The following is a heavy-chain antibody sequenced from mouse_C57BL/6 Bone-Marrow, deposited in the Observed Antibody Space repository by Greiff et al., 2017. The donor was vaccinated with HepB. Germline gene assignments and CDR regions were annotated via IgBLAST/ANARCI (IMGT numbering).Heavy chain of an antibody. CDR1: GYTFTDYY. D-gene: IGHD2-3*01. CDR3: ARRLLRWDWYFDV. V-gene: IGHV1-26*01. J-gene: IGHJ1*03. CDR2: INPNNGGT. Sequence: EVQLQQSGPELVKPGASVEISCKASGYTFTDYYMNWVKQSHGKSLEWIGDINPNNGGTSYNQKFKGKATLTVDKSSSTAYMELRSLTSEDSAVYYCARRLLRWDWYFDVWGTGTTVTVSS.